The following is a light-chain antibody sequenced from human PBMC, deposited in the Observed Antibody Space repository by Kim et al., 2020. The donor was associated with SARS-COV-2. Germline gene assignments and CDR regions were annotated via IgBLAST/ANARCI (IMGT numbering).Light chain of an antibody. CDR2: GAS. CDR1: QSVSSSY. V-gene: IGKV3-20*01. CDR3: QQYGSSPQT. J-gene: IGKJ2*01. Sequence: LSPGERATLSCRASQSVSSSYLAWYQQKPGQAPRLLFYGASSRATGIPDRFSGSGSGTDFTLTISRLEPEDFAVYYCQQYGSSPQTFGQGTKLEI.